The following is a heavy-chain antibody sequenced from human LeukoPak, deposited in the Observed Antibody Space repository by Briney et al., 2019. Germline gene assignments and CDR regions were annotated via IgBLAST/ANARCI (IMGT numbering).Heavy chain of an antibody. J-gene: IGHJ4*02. CDR1: GYTFTNYY. D-gene: IGHD6-19*01. V-gene: IGHV1-46*01. CDR2: INPSGGST. Sequence: ASVKVSCKASGYTFTNYYMHWVRQAPGQGLEWMGIINPSGGSTSYAQKFQGRVTMTRDMSTSTVYMELSSLRSEDTAVYYCARLGAPGIAVAGTGDYWGQGTLVTVSS. CDR3: ARLGAPGIAVAGTGDY.